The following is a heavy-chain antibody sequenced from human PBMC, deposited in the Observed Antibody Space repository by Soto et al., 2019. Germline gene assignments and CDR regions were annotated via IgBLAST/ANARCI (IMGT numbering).Heavy chain of an antibody. CDR2: IIPILGIA. D-gene: IGHD3-10*01. CDR3: ARESHRGGTYFDL. V-gene: IGHV1-69*08. Sequence: QVQLVQSGAEVKKPGSSVKVSCKASGGTFSSYTISWVRQAPGQGLEWMGRIIPILGIANYAQKFQGRVTITADKSTSTAYMELSSLRSEDTAVYYFARESHRGGTYFDLWGRGTLVTVSS. J-gene: IGHJ2*01. CDR1: GGTFSSYT.